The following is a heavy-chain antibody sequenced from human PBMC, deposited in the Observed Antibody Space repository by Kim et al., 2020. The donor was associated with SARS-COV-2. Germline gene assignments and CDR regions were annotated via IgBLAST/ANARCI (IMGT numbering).Heavy chain of an antibody. CDR1: GGSISSSSYY. V-gene: IGHV4-39*01. CDR3: AKGLYFTYYYDSSGSFLFDY. Sequence: SETLSLTCTVSGGSISSSSYYWGWIRQPPGKGLEWIGSIYYSGSTYYNPSLKSRVTISVDTSKNQFSLKLSSVTAADTAVYYCAKGLYFTYYYDSSGSFLFDYWGRGTLVTVSS. D-gene: IGHD3-22*01. J-gene: IGHJ4*02. CDR2: IYYSGST.